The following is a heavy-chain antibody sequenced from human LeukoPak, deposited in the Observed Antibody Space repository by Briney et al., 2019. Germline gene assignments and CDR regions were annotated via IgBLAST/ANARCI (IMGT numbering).Heavy chain of an antibody. Sequence: PSETLSLTCAVYGGSFSGYYWSWIRQHPGKGLEWIGYIYYSGSTYYNPSLKSRVTISVDTSKNQFSLKLSSVTAADTAVYYCARDDGDYAFDYWGQGTLVTVSS. CDR1: GGSFSGYY. D-gene: IGHD4-17*01. V-gene: IGHV4-31*11. J-gene: IGHJ4*02. CDR2: IYYSGST. CDR3: ARDDGDYAFDY.